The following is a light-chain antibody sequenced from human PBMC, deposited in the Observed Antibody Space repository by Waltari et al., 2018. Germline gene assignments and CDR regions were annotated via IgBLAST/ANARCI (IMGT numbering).Light chain of an antibody. CDR2: WAS. V-gene: IGKV4-1*01. J-gene: IGKJ3*01. Sequence: DIVMTQSPDSLAVSLGERATITCKSGQSLLFNANNKNYLAWCQQKPGQPPKRLIYWASTRESGVPDRFSGSGSGTDFTLTISSLQPADVAVYYCQQYLDTPSFGPGTRVEIK. CDR1: QSLLFNANNKNY. CDR3: QQYLDTPS.